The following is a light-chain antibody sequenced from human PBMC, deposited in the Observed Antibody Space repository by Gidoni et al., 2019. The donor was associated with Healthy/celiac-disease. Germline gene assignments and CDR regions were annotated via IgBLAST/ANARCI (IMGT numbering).Light chain of an antibody. V-gene: IGKV1-5*03. CDR1: QRISSW. Sequence: DIQMTQSPSTLSASVGDRVTITCRASQRISSWLAWYQQKPGKAPKLLIYKASSLESGVPSRISGSGSGTEFTLTISSLQPDDFATYYCQQYNSYSLTFGQGTKVEIK. J-gene: IGKJ1*01. CDR3: QQYNSYSLT. CDR2: KAS.